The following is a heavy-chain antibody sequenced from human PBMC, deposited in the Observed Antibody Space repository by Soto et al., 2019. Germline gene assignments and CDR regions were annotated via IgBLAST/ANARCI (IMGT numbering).Heavy chain of an antibody. D-gene: IGHD3-3*01. CDR3: ATRAETDGANGFGADKYDFDL. J-gene: IGHJ4*02. Sequence: ASVKVSCKASGYTFTSYDIYWVGQATGQGLEWMGWMNPNTGNSAYAQKFQGRVTVPSDNSRNTVHMELTSLRSEDTAVHYCATRAETDGANGFGADKYDFDLGGQGTLGTVSS. CDR1: GYTFTSYD. CDR2: MNPNTGNS. V-gene: IGHV1-8*01.